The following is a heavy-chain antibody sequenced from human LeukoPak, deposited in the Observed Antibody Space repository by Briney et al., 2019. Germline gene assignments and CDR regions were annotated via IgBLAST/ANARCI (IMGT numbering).Heavy chain of an antibody. V-gene: IGHV1-18*01. CDR1: GYTLTSYG. CDR3: AVQPMVRGVNNDY. J-gene: IGHJ4*02. D-gene: IGHD3-10*01. Sequence: ASVKVSYKASGYTLTSYGISWVRQAPGHGLEWMGWIGAYNGNTNYAQKLQGRVTMTTDTSTSTAYMELRSLRSDDTAVYYCAVQPMVRGVNNDYWGQGTLVTVSS. CDR2: IGAYNGNT.